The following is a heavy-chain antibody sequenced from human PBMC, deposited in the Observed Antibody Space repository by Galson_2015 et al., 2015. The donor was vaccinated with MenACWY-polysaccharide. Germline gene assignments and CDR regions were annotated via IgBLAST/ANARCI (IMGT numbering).Heavy chain of an antibody. V-gene: IGHV3-23*01. Sequence: LRLSRAASGFTFTNHAMHWVRPAPAKGLEWASSIGGSGTTYYADSVKGRFTISRDNSKNMVYLQMNSLRAEDTAIYYCAKANSGGICTSGWACWFDPWGQGSLVIVSS. CDR2: IGGSGTT. CDR1: GFTFTNHA. J-gene: IGHJ5*02. CDR3: AKANSGGICTSGWACWFDP. D-gene: IGHD2-15*01.